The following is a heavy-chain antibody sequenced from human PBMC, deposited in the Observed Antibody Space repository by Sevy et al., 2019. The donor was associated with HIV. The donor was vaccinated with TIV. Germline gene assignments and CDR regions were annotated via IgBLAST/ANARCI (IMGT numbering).Heavy chain of an antibody. CDR2: IYPDDSDI. Sequence: GESLKISCKASGYRFTSYWIGWVRQMPGKGLEWMGIIYPDDSDIRYSPSFQAQVTISAVKSISTAYLQWSSLKASDTAMYFCARRVYDSTGYPQYIFDYWGHGTQVTVSS. V-gene: IGHV5-51*01. CDR1: GYRFTSYW. D-gene: IGHD3-22*01. CDR3: ARRVYDSTGYPQYIFDY. J-gene: IGHJ4*01.